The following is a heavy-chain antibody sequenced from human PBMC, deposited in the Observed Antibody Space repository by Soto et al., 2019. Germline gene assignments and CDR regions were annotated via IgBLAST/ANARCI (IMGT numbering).Heavy chain of an antibody. CDR1: GFTVSSNY. V-gene: IGHV3-66*01. CDR2: IHSGGDT. D-gene: IGHD1-7*01. Sequence: EVQLVESGGDLVQPGGSLRLSCAASGFTVSSNYMTWVRQAPGKGLEWVSVIHSGGDTHYADSVRGRFTISRDNSKNTLYLQMNSRRAEDTAVYYCARSRTGITYGGMDVWGQGTTVTVSS. J-gene: IGHJ6*02. CDR3: ARSRTGITYGGMDV.